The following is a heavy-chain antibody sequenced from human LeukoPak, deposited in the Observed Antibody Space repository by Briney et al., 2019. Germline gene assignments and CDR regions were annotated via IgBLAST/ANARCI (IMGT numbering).Heavy chain of an antibody. V-gene: IGHV3-33*06. J-gene: IGHJ4*02. CDR1: GFTFSSYG. CDR3: AKSIVGATASFDY. CDR2: IWYDGSNK. D-gene: IGHD1-26*01. Sequence: PGRSLRLSCAASGFTFSSYGMHWVRQAPGKGLEWVAVIWYDGSNKYYADSVKGRFTISRGNSRNTLYLQMNSLRAEDTAVYYCAKSIVGATASFDYWGQGTLVTVSS.